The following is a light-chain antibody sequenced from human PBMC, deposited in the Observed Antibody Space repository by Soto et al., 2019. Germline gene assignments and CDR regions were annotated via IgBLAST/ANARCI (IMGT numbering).Light chain of an antibody. V-gene: IGKV3-15*01. CDR1: QSISSN. CDR3: LQYTNWHPLT. J-gene: IGKJ4*01. Sequence: EIVMTQSPATLSVSPGERATLFCRASQSISSNLAWYQQKAGQAPRILIYGTSTRATGIPARFSGSGSRTEFDPTLSSLHSEDVAVYYCLQYTNWHPLTFGGGKKVEIK. CDR2: GTS.